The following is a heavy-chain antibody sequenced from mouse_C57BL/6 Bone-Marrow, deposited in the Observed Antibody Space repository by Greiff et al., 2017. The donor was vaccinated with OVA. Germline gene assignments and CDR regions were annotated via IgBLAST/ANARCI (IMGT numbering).Heavy chain of an antibody. CDR3: AKKGGDSSGYVGAMDY. CDR1: GFSLTSYG. Sequence: QVQLQQSGPGLVQPSQSLSIPCTVSGFSLTSYGVHWVRQSPGKGLEWLGVIWRGGSTDYNAAFMSRLSITKDNSKSQVFFKMNSLQADDTAIYYCAKKGGDSSGYVGAMDYWGQGTSVTVSS. CDR2: IWRGGST. V-gene: IGHV2-5*01. J-gene: IGHJ4*01. D-gene: IGHD3-2*02.